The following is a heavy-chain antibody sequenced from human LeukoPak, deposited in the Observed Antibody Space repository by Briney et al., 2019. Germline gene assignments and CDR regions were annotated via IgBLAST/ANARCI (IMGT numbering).Heavy chain of an antibody. CDR3: ARVLGGAWFDP. D-gene: IGHD2-8*02. Sequence: SETLSLTCAVSGYSISSGYYWGWIRQPPGKGLEWIGSIYHSGSTYYNPSLKSRVTISVDTSKNQFSLKLSSVTAADTAVYYSARVLGGAWFDPWGQGTLVTVSS. V-gene: IGHV4-38-2*01. CDR1: GYSISSGYY. J-gene: IGHJ5*02. CDR2: IYHSGST.